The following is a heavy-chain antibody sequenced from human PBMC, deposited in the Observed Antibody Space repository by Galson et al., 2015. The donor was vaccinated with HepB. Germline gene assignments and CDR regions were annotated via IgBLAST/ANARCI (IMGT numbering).Heavy chain of an antibody. CDR2: ISWNSGSI. J-gene: IGHJ4*02. CDR3: AKDDYGDYMYYFDY. CDR1: GFTFDDYA. Sequence: SLRLSCAASGFTFDDYAMHWVRQAPGKGLEWVSGISWNSGSIGYADSVKGRFTISRDNAKNSLYLQMNSLRAEDTALYYCAKDDYGDYMYYFDYWGQGTLVTVSS. V-gene: IGHV3-9*01. D-gene: IGHD4-17*01.